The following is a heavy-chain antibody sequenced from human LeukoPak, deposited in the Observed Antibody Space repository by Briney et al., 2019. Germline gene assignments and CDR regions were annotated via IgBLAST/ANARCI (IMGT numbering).Heavy chain of an antibody. Sequence: GGSLRLSCAASGFTFSSYDMNWVRLAPGKGLEWVSSISGSSNYIYYADSVKGRFTISRGNAKNSLYLQMNSLRVEDTAVYYCARDESGDNDAFDIWGHGTMVTVSS. CDR3: ARDESGDNDAFDI. V-gene: IGHV3-21*01. CDR2: ISGSSNYI. D-gene: IGHD2-21*01. CDR1: GFTFSSYD. J-gene: IGHJ3*02.